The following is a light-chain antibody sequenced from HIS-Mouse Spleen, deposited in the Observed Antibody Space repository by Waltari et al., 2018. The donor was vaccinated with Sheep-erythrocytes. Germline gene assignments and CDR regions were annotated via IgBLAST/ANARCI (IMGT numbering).Light chain of an antibody. CDR2: EVS. CDR3: SSYAGSNNWV. J-gene: IGLJ3*02. CDR1: SSDFGGYNY. V-gene: IGLV2-8*01. Sequence: QSALTQPRSVSVSPGQSVTISCTGTSSDFGGYNYVFWYQQHPGTAPKLLIYEVSTRPSGVPDRFSGSKSGNTASLTVSGLQAEDEADYYCSSYAGSNNWVFGGGTKLTVL.